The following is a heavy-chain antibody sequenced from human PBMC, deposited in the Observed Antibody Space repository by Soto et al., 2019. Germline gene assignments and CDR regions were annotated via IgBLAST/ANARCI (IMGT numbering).Heavy chain of an antibody. Sequence: QVQLEESGGGVVQPGRSLRLSCEASGFTFNTYSMHWVRQPPGTGLEWLAAIWYDGTQKYYADSVKGRFIIARDHSKKTLYLEMNSLRAEDTAVYYCARAGGTTVTGLWHFDSWGQGPLVTVSS. CDR1: GFTFNTYS. J-gene: IGHJ4*02. V-gene: IGHV3-33*01. CDR3: ARAGGTTVTGLWHFDS. D-gene: IGHD4-17*01. CDR2: IWYDGTQK.